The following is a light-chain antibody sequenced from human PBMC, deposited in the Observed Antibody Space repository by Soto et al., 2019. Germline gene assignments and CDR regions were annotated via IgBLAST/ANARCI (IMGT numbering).Light chain of an antibody. V-gene: IGKV3-15*01. CDR1: QSVNSN. J-gene: IGKJ2*01. CDR3: QQDNNWPPYT. Sequence: EIVMTQSPATLSVSPGERATLSCRASQSVNSNLAWYQQKPGQAPRLLIYDASTRATGIPARFSGSGSGTEFTLTISSLQSEDFAVYYCQQDNNWPPYTFGQGTKLDIK. CDR2: DAS.